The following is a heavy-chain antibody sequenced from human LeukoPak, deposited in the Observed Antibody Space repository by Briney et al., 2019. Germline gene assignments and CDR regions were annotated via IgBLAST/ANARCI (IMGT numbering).Heavy chain of an antibody. Sequence: ASVKVSSKASGYTFTNYAMHWVRQAPGQRLEWMGWIDTGNGNTKYSQEFQGRVTITRDTSANTAYMELSSLRSEDMAVYYCARAVQYRSGPLTDLLPYYFDYWGQGTLVTVSS. V-gene: IGHV1-3*03. D-gene: IGHD6-19*01. CDR2: IDTGNGNT. J-gene: IGHJ4*02. CDR1: GYTFTNYA. CDR3: ARAVQYRSGPLTDLLPYYFDY.